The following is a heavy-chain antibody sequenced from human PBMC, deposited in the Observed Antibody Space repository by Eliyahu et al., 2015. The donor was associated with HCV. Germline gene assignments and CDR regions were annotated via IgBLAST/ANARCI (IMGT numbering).Heavy chain of an antibody. Sequence: QVQLVESGGGLVKPGGSLRLSCAASGFTFSDYYMSWIRQAPGKGLEWVSYISSSSSYTNYADSVKGRFTISRDNAKNSLYLQMNSLRAEDTAVYYCAREQVPAAHWYFDLWGRGTLVTVSS. CDR1: GFTFSDYY. CDR2: ISSSSSYT. V-gene: IGHV3-11*05. D-gene: IGHD2-2*01. CDR3: AREQVPAAHWYFDL. J-gene: IGHJ2*01.